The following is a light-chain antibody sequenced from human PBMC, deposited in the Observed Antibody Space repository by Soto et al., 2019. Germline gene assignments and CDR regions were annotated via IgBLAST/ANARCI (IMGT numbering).Light chain of an antibody. Sequence: QSVLTQPASVSVSPSQSITISCTGTSSDVGGYNYVSCYQHHPGKAPKLMIYDVSNRPSGVSDHFSGSKSGNTASLTVSGLQGEDEADYYCSRYAGSNTLYVFGTGTKVTV. V-gene: IGLV2-14*03. CDR3: SRYAGSNTLYV. CDR1: SSDVGGYNY. J-gene: IGLJ1*01. CDR2: DVS.